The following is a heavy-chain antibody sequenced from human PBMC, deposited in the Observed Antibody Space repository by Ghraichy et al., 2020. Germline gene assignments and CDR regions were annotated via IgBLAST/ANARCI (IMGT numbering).Heavy chain of an antibody. Sequence: GGSLRLSCVASGLSFSAYDMNWVRRAPGKGLEWVAYISLSTSHTYYIASVKGRFTISRDNAKNSLYLQMDSLRADDTAVYYCARDNGARARQYAMDVWGQGTTVIVSS. CDR1: GLSFSAYD. D-gene: IGHD2-8*01. CDR3: ARDNGARARQYAMDV. J-gene: IGHJ6*02. CDR2: ISLSTSHT. V-gene: IGHV3-48*01.